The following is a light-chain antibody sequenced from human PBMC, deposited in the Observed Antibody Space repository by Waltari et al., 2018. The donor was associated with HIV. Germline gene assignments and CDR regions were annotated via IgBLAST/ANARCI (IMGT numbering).Light chain of an antibody. CDR2: GAS. Sequence: DIQVNQSPDSLAVSLGERAPLNCQSSPSVLYRSNNRNYLAWFQQKPGQSPKLLISGASGRESGVPARFSGGGSGTDFTLTIRSLQAEDVATYYCQQYSTFPWTFGQGTKVEIK. CDR3: QQYSTFPWT. J-gene: IGKJ1*01. CDR1: PSVLYRSNNRNY. V-gene: IGKV4-1*01.